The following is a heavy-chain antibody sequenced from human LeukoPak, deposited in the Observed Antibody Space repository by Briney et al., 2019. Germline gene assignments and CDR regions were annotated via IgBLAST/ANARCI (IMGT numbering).Heavy chain of an antibody. J-gene: IGHJ4*02. CDR2: IYSGGST. CDR1: GFTVSSNY. CDR3: ASDYDSGYYFDY. Sequence: GGSLRLSCAASGFTVSSNYMSWVRQAPGKGLEWVSVIYSGGSTYYADSVKGRFTISRDNSKNTLYLQMNSLRAEDTAVYYCASDYDSGYYFDYWGQGTLVTVSS. V-gene: IGHV3-66*01. D-gene: IGHD3-22*01.